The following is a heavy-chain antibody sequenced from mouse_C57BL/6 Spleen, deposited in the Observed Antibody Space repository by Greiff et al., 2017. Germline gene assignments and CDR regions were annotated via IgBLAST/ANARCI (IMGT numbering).Heavy chain of an antibody. V-gene: IGHV3-6*01. D-gene: IGHD4-1*01. CDR3: ARANWGNWYFDV. CDR2: ISYDGSN. J-gene: IGHJ1*03. CDR1: GYSITSGYY. Sequence: VQLKESGPGLVKPSQSLSLTCSVTGYSITSGYYWNWIRQFPGNKLEWMGYISYDGSNNYNPSLKNRISITRDTSKNQFFLKLNSVTTEDTATYYCARANWGNWYFDVWGTGTTVTVSS.